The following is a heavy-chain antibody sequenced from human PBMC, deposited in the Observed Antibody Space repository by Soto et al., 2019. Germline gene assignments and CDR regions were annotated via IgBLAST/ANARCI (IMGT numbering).Heavy chain of an antibody. CDR2: ISAYNGNT. CDR1: GYTFTSYG. V-gene: IGHV1-18*01. J-gene: IGHJ5*02. Sequence: QVQLVQSGAEVKKPGASVKVSCKASGYTFTSYGISWVRQAPGQGLEWMGWISAYNGNTNYAQKLQGRVNMTTDTSTSTAYMELRSLRSDDTAVYYCARDHSVQYYYDSSGYQRGFDPWGQGTLVTVSS. D-gene: IGHD3-22*01. CDR3: ARDHSVQYYYDSSGYQRGFDP.